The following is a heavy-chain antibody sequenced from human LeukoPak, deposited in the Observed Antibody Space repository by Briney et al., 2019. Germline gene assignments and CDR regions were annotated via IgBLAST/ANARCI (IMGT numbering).Heavy chain of an antibody. CDR2: ISSSGSTI. CDR3: GRVGLRSYTIDY. V-gene: IGHV3-11*01. J-gene: IGHJ4*02. Sequence: NPGGSLRLSCAASGFTFSDYYMSWIRQAPGKGLEWVSYISSSGSTIYYADSVKGRFTISRDNAKNSLYLQMNRLRAEDTAVYYCGRVGLRSYTIDYWGQGTLVTVSS. D-gene: IGHD5-12*01. CDR1: GFTFSDYY.